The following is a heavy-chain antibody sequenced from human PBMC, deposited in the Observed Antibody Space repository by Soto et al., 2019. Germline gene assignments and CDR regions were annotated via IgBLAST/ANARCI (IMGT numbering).Heavy chain of an antibody. D-gene: IGHD3-22*01. CDR1: GGSFSSIS. CDR2: IIPIFGST. V-gene: IGHV1-69*13. CDR3: ARDKRYYDSSGFYDFDY. J-gene: IGHJ4*02. Sequence: SVKVSCKAFGGSFSSISITWVRQAPGQGLEWMGGIIPIFGSTTYAQKFEGRVTITADESTYTAYLELTSLRSEDTAVYYCARDKRYYDSSGFYDFDYWGQGTLVTVSS.